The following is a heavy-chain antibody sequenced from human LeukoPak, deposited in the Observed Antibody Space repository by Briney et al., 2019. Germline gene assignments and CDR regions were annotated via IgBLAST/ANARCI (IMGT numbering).Heavy chain of an antibody. J-gene: IGHJ4*02. CDR2: ISWNSGSI. V-gene: IGHV3-9*01. Sequence: PGGSLRLSCAASGFTFDDYAMHWVRQAPGKGLEWVSGISWNSGSIVYADSVKGRFAISRDNAKNSLYLQMNSLRAEDTALYYCAKGIYSSSWYELDYWGQGTLVTVSS. D-gene: IGHD6-13*01. CDR3: AKGIYSSSWYELDY. CDR1: GFTFDDYA.